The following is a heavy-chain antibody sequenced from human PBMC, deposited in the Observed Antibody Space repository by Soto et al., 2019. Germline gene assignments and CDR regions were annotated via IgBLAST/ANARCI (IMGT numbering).Heavy chain of an antibody. V-gene: IGHV3-30*18. Sequence: GGSLRLSCAASGFTFSSYGMHWVRQAPGKGLEWVAVISYDGSNKYYADSVKGRFTISRDNSKNTLYLQMNSLRAEDTAVYYCAKGKTGYYYYGMDVWGQGTTVTVSS. J-gene: IGHJ6*02. CDR3: AKGKTGYYYYGMDV. CDR2: ISYDGSNK. CDR1: GFTFSSYG. D-gene: IGHD7-27*01.